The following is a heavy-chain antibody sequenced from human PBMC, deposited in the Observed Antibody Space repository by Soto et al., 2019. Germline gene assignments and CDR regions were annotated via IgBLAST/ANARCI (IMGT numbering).Heavy chain of an antibody. CDR2: IYYSGST. V-gene: IGHV4-61*01. Sequence: QVQLQESGPGLVKPSETLPLTCTVSGGSVSSGSYYWSWIRQPPGKGLEWIGYIYYSGSTNYNPSRKSRVTISVDTSKNQFSLKLSSVTAADTGVYYCARVGWEDDSSGSFDYWGQGTLVTVSS. CDR1: GGSVSSGSYY. J-gene: IGHJ4*02. CDR3: ARVGWEDDSSGSFDY. D-gene: IGHD3-22*01.